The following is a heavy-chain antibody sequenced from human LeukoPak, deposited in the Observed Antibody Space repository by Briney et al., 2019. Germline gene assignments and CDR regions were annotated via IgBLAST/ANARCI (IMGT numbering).Heavy chain of an antibody. CDR3: AKEKGDYASDWFDP. CDR2: IRYDGSNK. V-gene: IGHV3-30*02. CDR1: GFTFSSYG. J-gene: IGHJ5*02. D-gene: IGHD4-17*01. Sequence: GGSLRLSCAASGFTFSSYGMHWVRQAPGKGLEWVAFIRYDGSNKYYADFVKGRFTISRDNSKSTLYLQMNSLRAEDTAVYYCAKEKGDYASDWFDPWGQGTLVTASS.